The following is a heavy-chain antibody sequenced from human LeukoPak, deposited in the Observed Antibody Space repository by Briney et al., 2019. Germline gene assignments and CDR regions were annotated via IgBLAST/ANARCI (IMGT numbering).Heavy chain of an antibody. CDR3: AHRRDGYNSLDY. CDR2: IYWDDDK. J-gene: IGHJ4*02. D-gene: IGHD5-24*01. V-gene: IGHV2-5*02. CDR1: GFSLSTSGVA. Sequence: SGPTLVNPTQTLTLTCTFSGFSLSTSGVAVGWIRQPPGKALEWLGLIYWDDDKRYSPSLKSALTITKDTSKNQVVLTMTNMDPVDTATYYCAHRRDGYNSLDYWGQGTLVTVSS.